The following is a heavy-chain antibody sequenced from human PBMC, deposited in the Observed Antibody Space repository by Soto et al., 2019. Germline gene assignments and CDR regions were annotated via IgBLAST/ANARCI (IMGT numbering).Heavy chain of an antibody. CDR2: IYYTGNT. J-gene: IGHJ4*02. Sequence: SETLSLTCIVSGDSISPYYWSWIRQPPGKGLEWIGYIYYTGNTLYNPSLKSRVTISLDTSKSQFSLKLTSVTAADTAVYYCARSRRDVPITGHFDSWGQGPPVTVSS. V-gene: IGHV4-59*01. CDR3: ARSRRDVPITGHFDS. D-gene: IGHD3-16*01. CDR1: GDSISPYY.